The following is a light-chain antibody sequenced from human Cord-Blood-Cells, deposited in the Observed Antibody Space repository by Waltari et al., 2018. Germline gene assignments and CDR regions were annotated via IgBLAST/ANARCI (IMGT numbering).Light chain of an antibody. Sequence: DIVMTQSTDSLAVSLGERATINCKFSQSVLYSSNNKNYLAWYQQKPGQPPKLLIYWASTGESGVPDRFSGSGSGTDFTLTISSLQAEDVAVYYCQQYYSTPFTFGPGTKVDIK. CDR1: QSVLYSSNNKNY. J-gene: IGKJ3*01. CDR2: WAS. CDR3: QQYYSTPFT. V-gene: IGKV4-1*01.